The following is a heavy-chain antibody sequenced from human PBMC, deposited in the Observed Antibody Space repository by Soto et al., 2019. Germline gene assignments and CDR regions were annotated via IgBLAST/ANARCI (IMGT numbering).Heavy chain of an antibody. J-gene: IGHJ6*01. CDR2: IYTSGGT. V-gene: IGHV4-4*07. CDR1: GGSSSSHY. CDR3: ARGAAAGVDYGMDV. D-gene: IGHD6-13*01. Sequence: PSETLALSCSFSGGSSSSHYWSWIRQPAGKGLEWIGRIYTSGGTNYNPSLKSRLTMSVDTSKKQFSLKLTSVTAADTAVYYCARGAAAGVDYGMDVWGQGTTVTVSS.